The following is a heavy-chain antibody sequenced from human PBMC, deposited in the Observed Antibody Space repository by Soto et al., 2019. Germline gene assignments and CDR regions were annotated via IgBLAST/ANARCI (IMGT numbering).Heavy chain of an antibody. CDR1: GFTFSSYA. J-gene: IGHJ3*02. Sequence: EVQLLESGGGLVQPGGSLRLSCAASGFTFSSYAMSWVRQAPGKGLEWVSAISGSGGSTYYADSVKGRFTISRDNSKNTLYLQMNSLRAEDTAVYYCAKELIVGATGGDAFDIWGQGTMVTVSS. CDR3: AKELIVGATGGDAFDI. V-gene: IGHV3-23*01. D-gene: IGHD1-26*01. CDR2: ISGSGGST.